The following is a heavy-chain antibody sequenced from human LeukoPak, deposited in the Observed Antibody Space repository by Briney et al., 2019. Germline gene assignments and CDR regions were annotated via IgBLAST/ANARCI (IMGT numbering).Heavy chain of an antibody. CDR3: ARGGGSGSAHYFDY. Sequence: SETLSLTCSVSGGSISSYYWSWIRQPPGKGLEWIGYIYCSGSTNYNPSLKSRVTISVDTSKNQFSLKLSSVTAADTAVYYCARGGGSGSAHYFDYWGQGTLVTVSS. V-gene: IGHV4-59*01. D-gene: IGHD3-10*01. J-gene: IGHJ4*02. CDR1: GGSISSYY. CDR2: IYCSGST.